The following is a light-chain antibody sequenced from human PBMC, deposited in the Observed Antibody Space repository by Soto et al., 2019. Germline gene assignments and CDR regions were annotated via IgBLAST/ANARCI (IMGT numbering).Light chain of an antibody. CDR3: QQYYSYPT. CDR1: QSISNL. CDR2: AAS. Sequence: DIQMTQSPSSLSASVGDRVTITCRASQSISNLLNWYQQKPGKAPKLLIYAASTLQSGVPSRFSGSGSGTDFTLTISCLQSEDFATYYCQQYYSYPTFGQGTRLEIK. V-gene: IGKV1-39*01. J-gene: IGKJ5*01.